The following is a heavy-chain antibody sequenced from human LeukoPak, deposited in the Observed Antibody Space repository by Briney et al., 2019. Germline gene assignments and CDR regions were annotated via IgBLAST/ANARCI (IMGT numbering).Heavy chain of an antibody. V-gene: IGHV4-59*01. Sequence: PSETLSLTCTVPGGSIRSYYWSWIRQPPGKGQERIGYIYYRGSTNYNPSLKSRVTISVDTSKHQFSLKLSSVTAADTAAYYCAREYSSSDNWFDPWGQGTLVTVSS. CDR1: GGSIRSYY. CDR3: AREYSSSDNWFDP. J-gene: IGHJ5*02. D-gene: IGHD6-6*01. CDR2: IYYRGST.